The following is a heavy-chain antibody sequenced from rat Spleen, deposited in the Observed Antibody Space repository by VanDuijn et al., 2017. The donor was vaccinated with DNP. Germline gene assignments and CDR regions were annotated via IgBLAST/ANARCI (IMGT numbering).Heavy chain of an antibody. CDR2: ISTGGGNT. CDR1: GFTFSDYN. V-gene: IGHV5S23*01. Sequence: EVQLVESGGDLVQSGRSLKVSCAASGFTFSDYNMAWVRQAPTKGLEWVASISTGGGNTYYRDSVKGRFTISRDNAKSTLYLQMDSLRSEDTATYYCTREVAPDYWGQGVMVTVSS. CDR3: TREVAPDY. D-gene: IGHD1-3*01. J-gene: IGHJ2*01.